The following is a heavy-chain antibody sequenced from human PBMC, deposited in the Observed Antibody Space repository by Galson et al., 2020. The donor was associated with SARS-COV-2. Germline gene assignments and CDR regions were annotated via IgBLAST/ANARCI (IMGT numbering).Heavy chain of an antibody. CDR3: ARVGIFGVVIEYWFDP. Sequence: ASVKVSCKASGYTFTGYYMHWVRQAPGQELEWMGWINPNSGGTNYAQKFQGRVTMTRDTSISTAYMELSRLRSDDTAVYYCARVGIFGVVIEYWFDPWGQGTLVTVSS. V-gene: IGHV1-2*02. D-gene: IGHD3-3*01. CDR2: INPNSGGT. J-gene: IGHJ5*02. CDR1: GYTFTGYY.